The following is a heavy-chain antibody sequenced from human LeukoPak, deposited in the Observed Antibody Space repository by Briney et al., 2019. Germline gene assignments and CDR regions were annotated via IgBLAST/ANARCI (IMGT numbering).Heavy chain of an antibody. Sequence: ASVKVSCKASGGTFSSYAISWVRQAPGQGLEWMGGIIPIFGIANYAQKFQGRVTITTDESTSTAYMELSSLRSEDTAVYYCARDRKWGSSWQKYWYFDLWGRGTLVTVSS. J-gene: IGHJ2*01. D-gene: IGHD6-13*01. V-gene: IGHV1-69*05. CDR2: IIPIFGIA. CDR1: GGTFSSYA. CDR3: ARDRKWGSSWQKYWYFDL.